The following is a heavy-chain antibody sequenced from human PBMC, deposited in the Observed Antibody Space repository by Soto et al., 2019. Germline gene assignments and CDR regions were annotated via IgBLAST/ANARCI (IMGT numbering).Heavy chain of an antibody. CDR2: IWSDGGNK. CDR1: GFPFSTYG. CDR3: ASRSPALDY. V-gene: IGHV3-33*01. J-gene: IGHJ4*02. Sequence: GGSLRLSCAASGFPFSTYGMHWVRQAPGKGLEWVAVIWSDGGNKYYADSVKGRFTISRDNSKNMLYLQMNSLRGEDTAVYYCASRSPALDYWGQGTLVTVSS. D-gene: IGHD2-2*01.